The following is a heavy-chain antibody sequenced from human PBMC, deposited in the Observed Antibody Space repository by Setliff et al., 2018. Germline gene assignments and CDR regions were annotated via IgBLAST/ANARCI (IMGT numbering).Heavy chain of an antibody. V-gene: IGHV1-2*02. Sequence: ASVKVSCKASGYIFSAYHVHWVRQAPGQGPEWVGCIRPLRGDTKSAQKFQGRLTMTGGASINTAFMELTGLTSDDTAVYYCARAPSGTGFYHFFSYMDVWGKGTTVTVSS. J-gene: IGHJ6*03. D-gene: IGHD1-7*01. CDR1: GYIFSAYH. CDR2: IRPLRGDT. CDR3: ARAPSGTGFYHFFSYMDV.